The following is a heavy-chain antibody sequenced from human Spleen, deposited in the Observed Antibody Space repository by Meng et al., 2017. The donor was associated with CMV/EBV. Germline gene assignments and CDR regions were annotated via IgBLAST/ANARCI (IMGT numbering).Heavy chain of an antibody. J-gene: IGHJ4*02. CDR2: ISSSGGTI. CDR3: ARSMYHNSPAAVDF. V-gene: IGHV3-11*04. D-gene: IGHD2-2*01. Sequence: GESLKISCAASGFTFSDYYMSWIRQDPGKGLEWVSYISSSGGTIYYADSVKGRFTISRDNAKNSLFLQISSLRGEDTAVYYCARSMYHNSPAAVDFWGQGTLVTVSS. CDR1: GFTFSDYY.